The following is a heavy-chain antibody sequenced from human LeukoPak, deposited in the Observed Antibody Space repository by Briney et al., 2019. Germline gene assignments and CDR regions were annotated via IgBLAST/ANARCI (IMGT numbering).Heavy chain of an antibody. CDR3: AKAAPYNSGSYYPINWFDP. CDR1: GFTFSGHG. CDR2: ISGSGGRT. Sequence: GGGLVQPGGTLRLSCAASGFTFSGHGMNWVRQAPGKGLEWVSSISGSGGRTFYVDSVKGRFTISRDNSRNTLYLQMNSLRAEDTAVYYCAKAAPYNSGSYYPINWFDPWGQGTLVTVSS. D-gene: IGHD3-10*01. V-gene: IGHV3-23*01. J-gene: IGHJ5*02.